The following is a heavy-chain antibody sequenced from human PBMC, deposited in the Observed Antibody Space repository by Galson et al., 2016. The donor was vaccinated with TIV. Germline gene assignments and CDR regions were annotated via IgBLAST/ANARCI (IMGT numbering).Heavy chain of an antibody. D-gene: IGHD3-3*01. CDR3: AKSKSSDFWSRCFHFYSYGLDV. J-gene: IGHJ6*02. CDR1: GFKFNSYV. Sequence: SLRLSCATSGFKFNSYVMSWVRQAPGKGLEWVSGISGSGGSTSYTDSVKGRFTISRDNSKNILNLQMNSLRDEDTAVYYCAKSKSSDFWSRCFHFYSYGLDVWGQGTTVTVSS. CDR2: ISGSGGST. V-gene: IGHV3-23*01.